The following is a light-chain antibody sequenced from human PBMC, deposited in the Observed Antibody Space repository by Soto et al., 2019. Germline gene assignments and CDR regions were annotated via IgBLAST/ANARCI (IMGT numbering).Light chain of an antibody. CDR1: QSVSSSH. Sequence: EIVMTQSPATLSVYPGESATLSCRASQSVSSSHLARYQHKPGQAPRLLIYAASSRATGIPDRFSGSGSGTDFTLTLSRLEPEDFAVYYCQQHGSSPITFGQGTRPAI. CDR3: QQHGSSPIT. V-gene: IGKV3-20*01. J-gene: IGKJ5*01. CDR2: AAS.